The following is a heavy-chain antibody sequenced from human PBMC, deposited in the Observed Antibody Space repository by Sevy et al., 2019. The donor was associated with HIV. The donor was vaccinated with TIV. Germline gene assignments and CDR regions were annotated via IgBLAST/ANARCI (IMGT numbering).Heavy chain of an antibody. CDR3: ASAVRGLLYFGEVLIDGKNWFDP. V-gene: IGHV4-4*02. CDR1: GDSINSNNW. D-gene: IGHD3-10*01. Sequence: SETLSLTCAVSGDSINSNNWWNWVRQPPGKGLEWIGEISHNGSATYNPSLKSRVTISVDKSKNQFSLKLSSVTAADTTVYYGASAVRGLLYFGEVLIDGKNWFDPWGQGTLVTVSS. J-gene: IGHJ5*02. CDR2: ISHNGSA.